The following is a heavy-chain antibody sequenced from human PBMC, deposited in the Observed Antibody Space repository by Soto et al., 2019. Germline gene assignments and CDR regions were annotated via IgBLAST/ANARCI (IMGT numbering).Heavy chain of an antibody. V-gene: IGHV4-59*01. CDR2: IYYTGST. Sequence: SETLSLTCSVSGASISSDYWSWIRQPPGKGLEWIGYIYYTGSTNYSPSLKSRVTMSVDTSRKQFSLNLNSVAPADTAVYYCARGGVATILAYWGQGTLVTVSS. CDR1: GASISSDY. J-gene: IGHJ4*02. CDR3: ARGGVATILAY. D-gene: IGHD5-12*01.